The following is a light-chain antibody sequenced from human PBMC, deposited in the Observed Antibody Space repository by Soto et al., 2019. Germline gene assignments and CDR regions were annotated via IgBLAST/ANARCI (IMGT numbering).Light chain of an antibody. CDR1: QSVSSN. J-gene: IGKJ1*01. CDR3: QQCNSWPRT. Sequence: EIVMTQSPATLSVSPGERATLSCRASQSVSSNLAWYQQKPGQAPRLLIYGASTRATGIPARFSGSGSGTEFTLTISGLQSEDFAVYYCQQCNSWPRTFGQGTKVDIK. CDR2: GAS. V-gene: IGKV3-15*01.